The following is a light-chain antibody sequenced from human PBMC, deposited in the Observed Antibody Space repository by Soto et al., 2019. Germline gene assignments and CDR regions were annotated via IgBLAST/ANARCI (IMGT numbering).Light chain of an antibody. J-gene: IGLJ3*02. Sequence: QSVLRQPPSVSGAPGQRVTISCTGSSSNIGAGYDVHWYQQLPGTAPKLLIYGNSNRPSGVPDRFSGSKSGTSASLAITGLQAEDEADYYCQSYDSSHWVFGGGTQLTVL. V-gene: IGLV1-40*01. CDR3: QSYDSSHWV. CDR2: GNS. CDR1: SSNIGAGYD.